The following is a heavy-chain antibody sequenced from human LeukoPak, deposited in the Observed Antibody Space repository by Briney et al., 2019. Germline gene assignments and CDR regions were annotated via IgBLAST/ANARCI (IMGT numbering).Heavy chain of an antibody. D-gene: IGHD3-10*01. Sequence: GRSLRLSCAASGFTFSSYGMHWVRQAPGKGLEWVAVISYDGSNKYYADSVKGRFTISRDNSKNTLYLQMNSLGAEDTAVYYCAKDGEGYGSGSYYPDYWGQGTLVTVSS. J-gene: IGHJ4*02. V-gene: IGHV3-30*18. CDR2: ISYDGSNK. CDR1: GFTFSSYG. CDR3: AKDGEGYGSGSYYPDY.